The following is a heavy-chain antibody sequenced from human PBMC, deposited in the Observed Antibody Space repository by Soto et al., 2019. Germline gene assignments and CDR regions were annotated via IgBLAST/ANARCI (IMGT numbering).Heavy chain of an antibody. CDR3: ARDRAVAGAFDI. V-gene: IGHV3-48*04. CDR1: GFTFNSYN. D-gene: IGHD6-19*01. Sequence: GGSLRLSCAASGFTFNSYNMNWVRQAPGKGLEWVSYISSSSSTIYYADSVKGRFTISRENAKNSLFLQMNSLTAEDTAVYYCARDRAVAGAFDIWGQGTMVTVSS. J-gene: IGHJ3*02. CDR2: ISSSSSTI.